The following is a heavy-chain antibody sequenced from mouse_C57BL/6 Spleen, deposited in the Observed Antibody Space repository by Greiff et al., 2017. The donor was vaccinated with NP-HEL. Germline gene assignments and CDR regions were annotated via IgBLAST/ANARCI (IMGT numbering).Heavy chain of an antibody. D-gene: IGHD1-3*01. CDR1: GYTFTDYY. Sequence: VQLQQSGAELVRPGASVKLSCKASGYTFTDYYINWVKQRPGQGLEWIAKIYPGSGNTYYNEKFKGKATLTAEKSSSTAKMQLSSLTSEDSAVYFCARKKLGGTNAMDYWGQGTSVTVSS. J-gene: IGHJ4*01. CDR2: IYPGSGNT. CDR3: ARKKLGGTNAMDY. V-gene: IGHV1-76*01.